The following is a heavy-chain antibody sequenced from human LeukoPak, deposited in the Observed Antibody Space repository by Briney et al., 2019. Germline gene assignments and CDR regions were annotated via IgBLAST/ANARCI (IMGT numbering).Heavy chain of an antibody. J-gene: IGHJ3*02. CDR2: INAGNGNT. Sequence: ASVNVSCKASGYTFTSYAMHWVRQAPGQRLEWMGWINAGNGNTKYPQKFQGRVTITRDTSASTAYMELSSLRSEDTAVYYCAREGSRLLWFGERGAFDIWGQGTMVTVSS. V-gene: IGHV1-3*01. D-gene: IGHD3-10*01. CDR1: GYTFTSYA. CDR3: AREGSRLLWFGERGAFDI.